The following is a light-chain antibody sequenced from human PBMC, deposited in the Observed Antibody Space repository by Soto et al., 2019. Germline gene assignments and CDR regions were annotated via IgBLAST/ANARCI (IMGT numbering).Light chain of an antibody. J-gene: IGLJ2*01. V-gene: IGLV3-21*04. CDR3: QVWDSGSDHVI. Sequence: SYELTQPPSVSVAPGNTARITCGGNNIGGYSVHWYQQKPGQAPVLVIYYESDRPSGIPERFSGSNSGNMATLTISRVEAGDEADDYCQVWDSGSDHVIFGGGTKLTVL. CDR1: NIGGYS. CDR2: YES.